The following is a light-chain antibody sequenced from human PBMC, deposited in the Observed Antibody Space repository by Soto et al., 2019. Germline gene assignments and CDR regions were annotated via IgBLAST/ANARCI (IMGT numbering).Light chain of an antibody. CDR2: EVS. Sequence: QSALTQPASVSGSPGQSITISCTGTSSDVGNYNYVSWYQQHPGKAPKLMIFEVSDRPSGVSNRFSGSKSGNTASLTISGLQAEDAADYCCSSYRSSVSHVFGTGTKLTVL. J-gene: IGLJ1*01. CDR3: SSYRSSVSHV. CDR1: SSDVGNYNY. V-gene: IGLV2-14*01.